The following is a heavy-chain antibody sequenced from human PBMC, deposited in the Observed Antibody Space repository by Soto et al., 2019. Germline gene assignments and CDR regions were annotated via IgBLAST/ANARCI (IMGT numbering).Heavy chain of an antibody. CDR3: ARSLSVTLFGN. V-gene: IGHV4-31*03. J-gene: IGHJ4*02. Sequence: QVQLQESGPGLVKPSQTLSLTCTVSGGSISTGGYYWTWIRQHPGKGLEWIGYIYYSGSTYYNPSLKGRVTISVDTSKHQFSLKRSSVTAADTAVYYCARSLSVTLFGNWGQGTLVTVSS. CDR2: IYYSGST. D-gene: IGHD4-17*01. CDR1: GGSISTGGYY.